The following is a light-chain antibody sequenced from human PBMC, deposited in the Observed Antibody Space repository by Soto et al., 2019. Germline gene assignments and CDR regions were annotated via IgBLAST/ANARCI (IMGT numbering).Light chain of an antibody. J-gene: IGKJ4*01. CDR1: QSIINL. Sequence: DVQMTQSPSTLSASVGDRVTITCRASQSIINLLACYQQEPGKAPKFLIYDVSTLESGVPSRFSGSGSGTEFTLTISSLQPEDFAAYYCQQYDSYPLTFGGGTKVDIK. CDR3: QQYDSYPLT. V-gene: IGKV1-5*01. CDR2: DVS.